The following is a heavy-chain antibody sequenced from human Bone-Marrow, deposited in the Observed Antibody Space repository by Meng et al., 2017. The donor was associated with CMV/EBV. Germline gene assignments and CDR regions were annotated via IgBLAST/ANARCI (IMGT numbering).Heavy chain of an antibody. CDR1: GFTLSSYG. CDR2: IRYGGSNK. Sequence: GGSLRLFCAASGFTLSSYGMYWVRQAPGKGLEWVAFIRYGGSNKYYADSVKGRFTISRDNSKTTLYLQMNSLRAEDTAVYYCAKDLEFSQYYDFWSGRYGMDVWGQGTTVTVSS. D-gene: IGHD3-3*01. V-gene: IGHV3-30*02. CDR3: AKDLEFSQYYDFWSGRYGMDV. J-gene: IGHJ6*02.